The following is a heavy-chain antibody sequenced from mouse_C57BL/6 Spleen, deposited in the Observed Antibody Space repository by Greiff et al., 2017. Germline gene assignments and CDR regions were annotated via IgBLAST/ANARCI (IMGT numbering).Heavy chain of an antibody. CDR2: ISNGGGST. J-gene: IGHJ3*01. CDR1: GFTFSDYY. CDR3: ATYDYDDGFAC. D-gene: IGHD2-4*01. V-gene: IGHV5-12*01. Sequence: EVMLVESGGGLVQPGGSLKLSCAASGFTFSDYYMYWVRQTPEKRLEWVAYISNGGGSTYYPDTVKGRFTISRDNAKNTLYLQMSRLKSEDTAMYYCATYDYDDGFACWGQGTLVTVSA.